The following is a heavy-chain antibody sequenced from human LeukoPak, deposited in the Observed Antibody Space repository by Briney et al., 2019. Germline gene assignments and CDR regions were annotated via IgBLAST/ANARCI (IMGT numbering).Heavy chain of an antibody. Sequence: WETLTLTCAVSGGSFSGYYWSWIRQPPGKGLEWIGEINHSGSTNYNPSLERRITISVDTSKNEFSLKLSSVTAADTAVYYCARGGGSGSYFGHDYYYGMDVWGQGTMVTVSS. CDR3: ARGGGSGSYFGHDYYYGMDV. CDR1: GGSFSGYY. J-gene: IGHJ6*02. CDR2: INHSGST. D-gene: IGHD1-26*01. V-gene: IGHV4-34*01.